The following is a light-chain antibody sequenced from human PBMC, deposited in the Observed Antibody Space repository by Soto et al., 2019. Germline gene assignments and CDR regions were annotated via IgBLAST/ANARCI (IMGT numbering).Light chain of an antibody. CDR2: AAS. CDR3: QQYINWPRT. V-gene: IGKV3-15*01. J-gene: IGKJ1*01. CDR1: QSVSNN. Sequence: EIVLTQSPGTLSLSPGERATLSCRASQSVSNNYLAWYQQKPGQAPRLLIYAASTRATGIPARFSGSGSGAEFSLTISSLQSEDFAVYYCQQYINWPRTFGQGTKVDIK.